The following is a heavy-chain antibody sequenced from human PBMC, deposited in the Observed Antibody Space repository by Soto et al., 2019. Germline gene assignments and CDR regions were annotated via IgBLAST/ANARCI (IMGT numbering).Heavy chain of an antibody. D-gene: IGHD3-22*01. CDR3: ARVGYYDSSGPSPSPDAFDI. V-gene: IGHV3-74*01. CDR2: INSQGSST. J-gene: IGHJ3*02. Sequence: GGSLRLSCATSGFTFSSYWMHWVRQAPGKGLVWVSRINSQGSSTSYADSVKGRFTISRDNAKNTLYLQMNSLRAEDTAVYYCARVGYYDSSGPSPSPDAFDIWVQGTMVTVSS. CDR1: GFTFSSYW.